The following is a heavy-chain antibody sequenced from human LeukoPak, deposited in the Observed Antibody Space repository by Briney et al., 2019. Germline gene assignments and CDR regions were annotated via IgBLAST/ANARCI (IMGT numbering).Heavy chain of an antibody. CDR2: IYTSGST. V-gene: IGHV4-61*02. D-gene: IGHD3-10*01. CDR1: GGSISSGSYY. Sequence: SETLSLTCTVSGGSISSGSYYWSWIRQPAGKGLEWIGRIYTSGSTNYNPSLKSRVTISVDTSKNQFSLKLSSVTAADTAVYYCARLPDGPSGSATGDYWGQGTLVTVSS. J-gene: IGHJ4*02. CDR3: ARLPDGPSGSATGDY.